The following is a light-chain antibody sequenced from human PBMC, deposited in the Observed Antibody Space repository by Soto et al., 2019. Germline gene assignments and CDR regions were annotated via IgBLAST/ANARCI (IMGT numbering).Light chain of an antibody. CDR1: SSDVGAYNY. V-gene: IGLV2-14*03. CDR3: SSYASSSTWL. Sequence: QSALTQPASVSGSPGQSITISCTGTSSDVGAYNYVSWYQQHPGKAPKLRIYEVSNRPSGVSNRFSGSKSANKASLTISGLLAGDVADYYFSSYASSSTWLFGGGTKVTVL. J-gene: IGLJ3*02. CDR2: EVS.